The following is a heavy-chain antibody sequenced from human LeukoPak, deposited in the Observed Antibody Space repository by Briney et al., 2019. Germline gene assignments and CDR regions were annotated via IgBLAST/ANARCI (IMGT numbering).Heavy chain of an antibody. CDR3: ARDHGYSYGNSDY. D-gene: IGHD5-18*01. CDR1: GYTFTGYY. CDR2: INPNSGGT. Sequence: ASVKVSCKASGYTFTGYYMHRVRQAPGQGLEWMGRINPNSGGTNYAQKFQGRVTMTRDTSISTAYMELSRLRSDDTAVYYCARDHGYSYGNSDYWDQGTLVTVSS. J-gene: IGHJ4*02. V-gene: IGHV1-2*06.